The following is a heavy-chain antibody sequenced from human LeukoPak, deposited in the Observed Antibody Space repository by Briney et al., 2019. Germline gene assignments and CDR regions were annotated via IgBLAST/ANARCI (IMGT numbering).Heavy chain of an antibody. D-gene: IGHD6-13*01. Sequence: SETLSLTCAVYGGSFSGYYWSWIRQPPGKGLEWIGEINHSGSTNYNPSLKSRVTTSVDTSKNQFSLKLSSVTAADTAVYYCAKIAAAGRSFDYWGQGTLVTVSS. J-gene: IGHJ4*02. CDR3: AKIAAAGRSFDY. CDR1: GGSFSGYY. V-gene: IGHV4-34*01. CDR2: INHSGST.